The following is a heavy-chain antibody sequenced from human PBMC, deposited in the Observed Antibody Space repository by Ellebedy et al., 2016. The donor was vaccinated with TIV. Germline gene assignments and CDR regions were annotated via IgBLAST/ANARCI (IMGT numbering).Heavy chain of an antibody. CDR1: GFTFSSYA. D-gene: IGHD1-26*01. V-gene: IGHV3-23*01. CDR3: AKPVGAADY. Sequence: GESLKISCAASGFTFSSYAMSWVRQAPGKGLEWVSAISGSGGSTYYADSVKGRFTISRDNPKNALYLQMNSLRAEDTAVYYCAKPVGAADYWGQGTLVTVSS. J-gene: IGHJ4*02. CDR2: ISGSGGST.